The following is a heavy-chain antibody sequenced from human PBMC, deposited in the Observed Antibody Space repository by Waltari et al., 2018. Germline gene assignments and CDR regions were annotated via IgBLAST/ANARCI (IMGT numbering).Heavy chain of an antibody. J-gene: IGHJ4*02. Sequence: QVQLVQSGAEVKKPGASVKVSCKASGYTFTGYSMHWVRQAPGQGLEWMGRINPNRGGTNYAQKLQGRVTMTRDPSISTAYMELSRLRSDDTAVYYCARGRRSRQGYWGQGTLVTVSS. CDR1: GYTFTGYS. V-gene: IGHV1-2*06. CDR3: ARGRRSRQGY. CDR2: INPNRGGT.